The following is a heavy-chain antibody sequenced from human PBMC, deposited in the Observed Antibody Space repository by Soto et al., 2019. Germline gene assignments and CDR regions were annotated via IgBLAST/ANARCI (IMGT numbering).Heavy chain of an antibody. CDR1: GYTFTSYD. CDR3: ATPYYYDSSGSFGF. Sequence: QVQLVQSGAEVKKPGASVKAACKASGYTFTSYDMHWVRQAPGQRPEWMGWINAGNGNTKYSQKFQGRVTITRDISANTAYMELSSLTSEDTAIYYCATPYYYDSSGSFGFWGQGTRVTVSS. CDR2: INAGNGNT. V-gene: IGHV1-3*01. D-gene: IGHD3-22*01. J-gene: IGHJ4*02.